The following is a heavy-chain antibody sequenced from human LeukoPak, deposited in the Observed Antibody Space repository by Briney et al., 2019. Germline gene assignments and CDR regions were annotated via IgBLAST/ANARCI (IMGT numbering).Heavy chain of an antibody. CDR1: GYTFTGYY. Sequence: GASVKVSCKASGYTFTGYYMHWVRQAPGQGLEWMGWINPNSGGTNYAQKFQGRVTMTRDTSISTAYMELSRLGSDDTAVYYCARGYCSSTSCYTKDYWGQGTLVTVSS. CDR3: ARGYCSSTSCYTKDY. CDR2: INPNSGGT. V-gene: IGHV1-2*02. J-gene: IGHJ4*02. D-gene: IGHD2-2*02.